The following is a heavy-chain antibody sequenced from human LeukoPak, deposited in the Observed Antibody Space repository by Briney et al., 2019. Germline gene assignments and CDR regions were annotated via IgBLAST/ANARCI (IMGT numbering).Heavy chain of an antibody. CDR3: ASSRYYYDSSGLDY. V-gene: IGHV4-30-2*01. CDR2: IYHSGST. J-gene: IGHJ4*02. D-gene: IGHD3-22*01. Sequence: SQTLSLTCAVSGGSISSGGYSWSWIRQPPGKGLEWIGYIYHSGSTNYNPSLKSRVTISVDTSKNQFSLKLSSVTAADTAVYYCASSRYYYDSSGLDYWGQGTLVTVSS. CDR1: GGSISSGGYS.